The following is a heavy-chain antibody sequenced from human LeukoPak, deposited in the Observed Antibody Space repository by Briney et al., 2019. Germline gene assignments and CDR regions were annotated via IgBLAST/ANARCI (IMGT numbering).Heavy chain of an antibody. CDR2: INPNSGGT. V-gene: IGHV1-2*06. Sequence: ASVKVSCKASGYTFTGYYMHWVRQAPGQGLEWMGRINPNSGGTNYAQKFQGRVTITRDTSASTAYMELSSLRSEDTAVHYCARSNRIVVPPAMGIDYWGQGTLVTVSS. CDR3: ARSNRIVVPPAMGIDY. J-gene: IGHJ4*02. D-gene: IGHD2-2*01. CDR1: GYTFTGYY.